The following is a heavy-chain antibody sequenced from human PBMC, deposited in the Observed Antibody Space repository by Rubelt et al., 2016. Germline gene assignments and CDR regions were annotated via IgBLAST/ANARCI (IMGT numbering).Heavy chain of an antibody. V-gene: IGHV3-53*01. CDR3: ARGGITGTTSLFDY. J-gene: IGHJ4*02. Sequence: GKGLEWVSVIYSGGSTFYADSVKGRFTISRDNSKNTLYLQMNSLRAEDTAVYYCARGGITGTTSLFDYWGQGILVTVSS. CDR2: IYSGGST. D-gene: IGHD1-20*01.